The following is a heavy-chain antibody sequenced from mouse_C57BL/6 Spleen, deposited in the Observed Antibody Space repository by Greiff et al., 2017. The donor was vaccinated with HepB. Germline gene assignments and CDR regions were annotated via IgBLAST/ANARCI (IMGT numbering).Heavy chain of an antibody. CDR2: ISSGSSTI. Sequence: EVQLQQSGGGLVKPGGSLKLSCAASGFTFSDYGMHWVRQAPEKGLEWVAYISSGSSTIYYADTVKGRFTISRDNAKNTLFLQMTSLRSEDTAMYYCARPTVVASFDYWGQGTTLTVSS. V-gene: IGHV5-17*01. CDR1: GFTFSDYG. CDR3: ARPTVVASFDY. J-gene: IGHJ2*01. D-gene: IGHD1-1*01.